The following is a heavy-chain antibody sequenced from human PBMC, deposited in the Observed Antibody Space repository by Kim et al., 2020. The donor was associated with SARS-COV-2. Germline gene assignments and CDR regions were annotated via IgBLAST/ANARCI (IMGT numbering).Heavy chain of an antibody. D-gene: IGHD6-25*01. CDR3: ARHPRGSSGAYFDY. Sequence: NAQKVQGRAPIPADESTSTAYMELSSLRSEDTAVYYCARHPRGSSGAYFDYWGQGTLVTVSS. V-gene: IGHV1-69*01. J-gene: IGHJ4*02.